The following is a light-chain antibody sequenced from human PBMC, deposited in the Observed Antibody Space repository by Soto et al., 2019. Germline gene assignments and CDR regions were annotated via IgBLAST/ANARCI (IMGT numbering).Light chain of an antibody. CDR2: ATS. CDR1: QSVRTS. Sequence: DIQMTQSPSSLSASVGDRVTITCRASQSVRTSLNWYQEKPGKAPKLLIWATSTLQSGVPSRFSGSGSGTDFTLTISSLQPEDFATYYCQQSYSLSFTFGPGTKVDSK. J-gene: IGKJ3*01. V-gene: IGKV1-39*01. CDR3: QQSYSLSFT.